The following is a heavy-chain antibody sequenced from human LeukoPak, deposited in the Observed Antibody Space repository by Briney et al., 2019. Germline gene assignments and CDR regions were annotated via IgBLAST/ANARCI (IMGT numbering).Heavy chain of an antibody. CDR2: IISIFGTA. J-gene: IGHJ5*02. Sequence: SGKVSCKAAGGTFISYAISWVGQAPGQGLEWRGGIISIFGTANYAQKFQGRVTITTDESTSTAYMELSSLRSEDTAVYYCARAPYDILTGLYNWFDPWGQGTLVTVSS. V-gene: IGHV1-69*05. CDR1: GGTFISYA. CDR3: ARAPYDILTGLYNWFDP. D-gene: IGHD3-9*01.